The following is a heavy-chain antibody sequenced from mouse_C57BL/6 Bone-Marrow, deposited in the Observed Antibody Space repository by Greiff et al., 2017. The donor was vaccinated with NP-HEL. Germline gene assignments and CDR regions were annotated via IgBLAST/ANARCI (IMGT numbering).Heavy chain of an antibody. Sequence: VQLQQPGAELVKPGASVTLSCKASGYTFTSYWMHWVKQRPGQGLEWIGMIHPNSGSTNYNEKFKSKATLTVDKSSSTAYMQLSSLTSEDSAVYYCARSKNYYGNFDYWGQGTTLTVSS. J-gene: IGHJ2*01. D-gene: IGHD2-1*01. V-gene: IGHV1-64*01. CDR3: ARSKNYYGNFDY. CDR2: IHPNSGST. CDR1: GYTFTSYW.